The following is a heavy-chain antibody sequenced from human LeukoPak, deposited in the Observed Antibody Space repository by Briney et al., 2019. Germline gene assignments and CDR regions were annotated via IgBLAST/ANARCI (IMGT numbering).Heavy chain of an antibody. J-gene: IGHJ6*02. CDR1: GFTFNNAW. CDR3: TTDTHCSTIGCRGPNYYYGLDV. D-gene: IGHD2-2*01. CDR2: IKRKNDGGRT. Sequence: GGSLRLSCAASGFTFNNAWMRWVRQAPGKGLEWVGRIKRKNDGGRTDYAAPVKGRFTISRDDSKNTVYLEMNSLKTEDTAVYYCTTDTHCSTIGCRGPNYYYGLDVWGQGTTVTVSS. V-gene: IGHV3-15*01.